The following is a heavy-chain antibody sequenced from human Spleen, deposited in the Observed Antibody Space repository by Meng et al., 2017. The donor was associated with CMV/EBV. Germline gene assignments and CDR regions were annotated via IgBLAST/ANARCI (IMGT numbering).Heavy chain of an antibody. V-gene: IGHV3-33*01. CDR3: ARTLTGYCTNGICYCNY. D-gene: IGHD2-8*01. J-gene: IGHJ4*02. Sequence: GESLKISCAASGFTFSNYGMHWVRQAPGKGPEWVAVIWYDGTKKHYAGFVEGRFTISRDNAKNSLYLQMNSLRVEDTAVYYCARTLTGYCTNGICYCNYWGQGTLVTVSS. CDR1: GFTFSNYG. CDR2: IWYDGTKK.